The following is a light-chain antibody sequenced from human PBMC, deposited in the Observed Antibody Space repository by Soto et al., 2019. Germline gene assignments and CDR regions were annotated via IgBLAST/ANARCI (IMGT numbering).Light chain of an antibody. CDR1: QTISSW. Sequence: DIQITQPPSSLSGSVGDRVTITCRASQTISSWLAWYQQEPGKAPKLLIYKASSLESGVPSRFSGSGSGTEFTLTISSLQPDDFATYYCQQYNSYSTFGQGTRLEIK. CDR2: KAS. J-gene: IGKJ5*01. CDR3: QQYNSYST. V-gene: IGKV1-5*03.